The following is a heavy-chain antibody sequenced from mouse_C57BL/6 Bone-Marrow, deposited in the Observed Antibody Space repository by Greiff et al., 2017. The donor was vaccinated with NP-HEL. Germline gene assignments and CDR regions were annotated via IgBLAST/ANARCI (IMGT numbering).Heavy chain of an antibody. CDR2: IYPRSGNT. Sequence: VQLQQSGAELARPGASVKLSCKASGYTFTSYGISWVKQRTGQGLEWIGEIYPRSGNTYYNEKFKGKATLTADKSSSTAYMELRSLTSEDSAVYFCARTGQLRLHGYFDYWGQGTTLTVSS. J-gene: IGHJ2*01. CDR3: ARTGQLRLHGYFDY. V-gene: IGHV1-81*01. D-gene: IGHD3-2*02. CDR1: GYTFTSYG.